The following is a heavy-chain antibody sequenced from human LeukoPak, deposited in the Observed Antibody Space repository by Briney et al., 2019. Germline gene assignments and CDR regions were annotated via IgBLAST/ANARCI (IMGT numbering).Heavy chain of an antibody. D-gene: IGHD2-21*02. Sequence: SSETLSLTCTVSGGSISSYYWSWIRQPPGKGLEWIGYISYSGSTNFNPSLKSRVTISVDTSKNQFSLKLSSVTAADTAVYYCARGCGGDCYSTPYYYYGMDVWGQGTTVTVSS. CDR1: GGSISSYY. V-gene: IGHV4-59*01. CDR2: ISYSGST. CDR3: ARGCGGDCYSTPYYYYGMDV. J-gene: IGHJ6*02.